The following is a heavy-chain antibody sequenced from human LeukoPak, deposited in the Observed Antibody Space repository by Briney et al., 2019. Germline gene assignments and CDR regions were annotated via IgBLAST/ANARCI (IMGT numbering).Heavy chain of an antibody. V-gene: IGHV1-2*02. CDR1: GYTFTGYY. CDR2: INPNSGGT. Sequence: ASVKVSCKASGYTFTGYYMHWVRQAPGQGLEWMGLINPNSGGTNYAHKFQSRVTMTRDTSISTGYMELRRLRSDDTAVYYCAREAFLDTAMVRDYYGMDVWGQGTTVTVSS. CDR3: AREAFLDTAMVRDYYGMDV. D-gene: IGHD5-18*01. J-gene: IGHJ6*02.